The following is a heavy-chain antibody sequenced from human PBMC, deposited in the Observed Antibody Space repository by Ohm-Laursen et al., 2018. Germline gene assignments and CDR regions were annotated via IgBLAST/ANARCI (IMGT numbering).Heavy chain of an antibody. J-gene: IGHJ4*02. V-gene: IGHV4-59*01. CDR3: ARDPAGYGYAEY. CDR1: GDSINSYY. Sequence: GTLSLTCTVSGDSINSYYWSWIRQPPGKGLEWIGYIHYVGTTKYNPSLRSRVTISIDTSKNQFSLKLSSVTAADTAVYYCARDPAGYGYAEYWGQGTLVTVSS. CDR2: IHYVGTT. D-gene: IGHD5-18*01.